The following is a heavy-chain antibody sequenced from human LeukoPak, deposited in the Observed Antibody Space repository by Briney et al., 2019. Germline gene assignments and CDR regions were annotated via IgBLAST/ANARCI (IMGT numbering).Heavy chain of an antibody. CDR1: RGSIRTYY. D-gene: IGHD3-9*01. V-gene: IGHV4-59*01. J-gene: IGHJ5*02. CDR3: ARGESYYDILTGPSGFDP. CDR2: IYDSGTT. Sequence: SETLSLTCTVSRGSIRTYYWSWIRQSPGKGLEWIGYIYDSGTTKYNPSLKSRVTISVDTSKNQFSLKLSSVTAADTAVYYCARGESYYDILTGPSGFDPWGQGTLVTVSS.